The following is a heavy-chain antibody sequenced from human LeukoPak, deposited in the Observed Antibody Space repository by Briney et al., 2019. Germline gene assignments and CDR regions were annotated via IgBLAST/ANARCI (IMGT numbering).Heavy chain of an antibody. CDR3: ARAYYDFWSGLYFDY. Sequence: ASVKVSCKVSGYTLTELSMHWVRQAPGKGLEWMGGFDPEDGETIYAQKFQGRVTMTRDTSTSTVYMELSSLRSEDTAVYYCARAYYDFWSGLYFDYWGQGTLVTVSS. V-gene: IGHV1-24*01. D-gene: IGHD3-3*01. J-gene: IGHJ4*02. CDR2: FDPEDGET. CDR1: GYTLTELS.